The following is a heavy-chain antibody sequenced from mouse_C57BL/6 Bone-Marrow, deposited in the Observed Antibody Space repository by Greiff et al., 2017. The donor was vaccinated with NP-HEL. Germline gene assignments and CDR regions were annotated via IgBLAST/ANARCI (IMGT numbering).Heavy chain of an antibody. D-gene: IGHD2-4*01. CDR3: TDPLYYDYDRFAY. CDR1: GFTFSNYW. Sequence: EVMLVESGGGLVQPGGSMKLSCVASGFTFSNYWMNWVRQSPEKGLEWVAQIRLKSDNYATHYAESVKGRFTISRDDSKSSVYLQMNNLRAEDTGIYYCTDPLYYDYDRFAYWGQGTLVTVSA. CDR2: IRLKSDNYAT. V-gene: IGHV6-3*01. J-gene: IGHJ3*01.